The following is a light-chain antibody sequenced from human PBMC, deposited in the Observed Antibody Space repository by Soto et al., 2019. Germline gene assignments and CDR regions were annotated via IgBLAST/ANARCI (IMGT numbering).Light chain of an antibody. J-gene: IGLJ3*02. CDR1: SWHSSYI. CDR3: ETWDSNTHTV. Sequence: QLVLTQSSSASASLGSSVKLTCTLSSWHSSYIIAWHQQQPGKAPRYLMKLEGSGSYNKGSGVPDRFSGSSSGADRYLTISNLQFEDEADYYCETWDSNTHTVFGGGTKLTVL. CDR2: LEGSGSY. V-gene: IGLV4-60*02.